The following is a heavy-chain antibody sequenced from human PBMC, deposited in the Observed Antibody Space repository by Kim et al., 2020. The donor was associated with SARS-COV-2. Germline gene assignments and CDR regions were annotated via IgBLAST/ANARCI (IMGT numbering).Heavy chain of an antibody. CDR1: GFTFSGSA. V-gene: IGHV3-73*01. Sequence: GGSLRLSCAASGFTFSGSAMHWVRQASGKGLEWVGRIRSKANSYATAYAASVKGRFTISRDDSKNTAYLQMNSLKTEDTAVYYCTRQDCSGGSCYRGYYYYGMDVWGQGTTVTVSS. CDR2: IRSKANSYAT. CDR3: TRQDCSGGSCYRGYYYYGMDV. D-gene: IGHD2-15*01. J-gene: IGHJ6*02.